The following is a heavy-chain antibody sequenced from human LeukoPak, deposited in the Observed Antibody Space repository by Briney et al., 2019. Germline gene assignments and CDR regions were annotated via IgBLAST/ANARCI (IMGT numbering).Heavy chain of an antibody. CDR3: ARPCSSTSCYKFGYYYYYMDV. V-gene: IGHV4-30-4*08. CDR1: GGSISSGDYY. Sequence: SETLSLTCTVSGGSISSGDYYWSWIRQPPGKGLEWIGYIYYSGSTYYNPSLKSRVTISVDTSKNQFSLKLSSVTAADTAVYYCARPCSSTSCYKFGYYYYYMDVWGKGTTVTVSS. J-gene: IGHJ6*03. D-gene: IGHD2-2*02. CDR2: IYYSGST.